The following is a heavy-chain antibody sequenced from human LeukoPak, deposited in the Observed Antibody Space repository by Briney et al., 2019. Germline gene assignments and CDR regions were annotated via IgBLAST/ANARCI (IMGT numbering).Heavy chain of an antibody. D-gene: IGHD3-22*01. CDR3: ARLSQTPDYYGSGGYFYLGY. Sequence: ASVKVSCKASGYTFTGHYMHWVRQAPGQGLEWMGWMNPNTGNAGYAPKFQGRVTMTRDTSISTAYMELRGLRSEDTAVYYCARLSQTPDYYGSGGYFYLGYWGQGTRVTVSS. J-gene: IGHJ4*02. CDR1: GYTFTGHY. CDR2: MNPNTGNA. V-gene: IGHV1-8*02.